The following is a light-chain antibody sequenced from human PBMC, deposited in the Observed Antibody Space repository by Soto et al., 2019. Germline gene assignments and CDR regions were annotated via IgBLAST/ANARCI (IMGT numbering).Light chain of an antibody. CDR3: QQSYMTPIT. CDR1: QSVDTF. V-gene: IGKV1-39*01. J-gene: IGKJ5*01. CDR2: AAS. Sequence: DIQMTQSPSSLSASVGDRVTVTCRASQSVDTFLHWYQQKPGKAPRVLIYAASSLQSGVPSRFSGSGYGTDFTLTITGLQPDDFATYYCQQSYMTPITFGQGTRLEI.